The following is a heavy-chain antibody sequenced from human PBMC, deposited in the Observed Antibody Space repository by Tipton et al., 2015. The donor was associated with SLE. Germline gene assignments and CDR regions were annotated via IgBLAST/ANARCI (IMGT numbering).Heavy chain of an antibody. CDR2: VYISGNT. D-gene: IGHD2-15*01. CDR1: GGSISSDY. Sequence: TLSLTCTVSGGSISSDYWNWIRQAAGKGLEWIGRVYISGNTNYNPSVQSRVTMSVDTSKNQFSLILSSVTAADTAVYYCARDAHGYYSGWMDYWGQGTLVTVSS. V-gene: IGHV4-4*07. CDR3: ARDAHGYYSGWMDY. J-gene: IGHJ4*02.